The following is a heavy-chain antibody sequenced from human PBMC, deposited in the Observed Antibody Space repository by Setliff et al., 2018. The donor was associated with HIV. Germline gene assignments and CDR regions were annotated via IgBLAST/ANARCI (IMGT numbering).Heavy chain of an antibody. D-gene: IGHD4-17*01. CDR3: APDFGDNWFDP. CDR2: VYPGDASI. J-gene: IGHJ5*02. Sequence: ASVKVSCKASGYSFTSYIIHWVRQAPGQGLEWVGRVYPGDASIHYAQKFLGRVTVTRDTSTSTVYMDLSSLRSDDTATYYCAPDFGDNWFDPWGQGTLVTVSS. CDR1: GYSFTSYI. V-gene: IGHV1-46*01.